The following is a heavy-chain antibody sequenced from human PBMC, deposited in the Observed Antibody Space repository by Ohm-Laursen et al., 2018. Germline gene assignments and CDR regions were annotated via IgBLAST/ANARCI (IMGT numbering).Heavy chain of an antibody. CDR3: ARQISIAARTYYYYGMDV. Sequence: GTLSLTCAVSGYSISSGYYWGWIRQPPGKGLEWIGSIYHSGSTYYNPSLKSRVTISVDTSKNQFSLKLNSVTVGDAAVYYCARQISIAARTYYYYGMDVWGQGTTVTVSS. J-gene: IGHJ6*02. V-gene: IGHV4-38-2*01. D-gene: IGHD6-6*01. CDR1: GYSISSGYY. CDR2: IYHSGST.